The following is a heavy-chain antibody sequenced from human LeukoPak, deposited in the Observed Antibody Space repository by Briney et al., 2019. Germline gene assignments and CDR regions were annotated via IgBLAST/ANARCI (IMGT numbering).Heavy chain of an antibody. J-gene: IGHJ4*02. V-gene: IGHV4-59*02. D-gene: IGHD1-26*01. Sequence: SETLSLTCTVSSGSVNSYYWSWIRQPPGKGLEWIGYIYYSGSTNYNPSLKSRVTISVDTSKNQFSLKLSSVTAADTAVYYCARGHSGYLDYWGQGTLVTVSS. CDR3: ARGHSGYLDY. CDR1: SGSVNSYY. CDR2: IYYSGST.